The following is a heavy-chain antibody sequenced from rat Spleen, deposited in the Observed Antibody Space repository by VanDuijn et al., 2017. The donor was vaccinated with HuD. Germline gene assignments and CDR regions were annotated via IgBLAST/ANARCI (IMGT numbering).Heavy chain of an antibody. J-gene: IGHJ3*01. D-gene: IGHD1-1*01. V-gene: IGHV4-2*01. CDR2: INKDSSTI. CDR3: ARDWYFDFWGSFYYSGDPDWFAY. Sequence: EVKLVESGGGLVQPGRSLKLSCAASGFNFNDHWMGWVRQAPGKGLEWIAEINKDSSTIKYIPSLKDKLTISRDNAQNTLYLQMSKLGSEDTAMYFCARDWYFDFWGSFYYSGDPDWFAYWGQGTLVTVSS. CDR1: GFNFNDHW.